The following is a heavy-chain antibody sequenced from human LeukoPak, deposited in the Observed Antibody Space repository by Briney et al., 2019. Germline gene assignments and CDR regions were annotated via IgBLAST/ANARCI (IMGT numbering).Heavy chain of an antibody. J-gene: IGHJ4*02. CDR3: ASHAHDYDSSGYFDS. D-gene: IGHD3-22*01. Sequence: PGGSLRLSCVVSRLTFNSNAMYWVRQAPGKGLEWVSGISVSGGSEYYADSVKGRFSVSRDNSKHTVYLRMNSLRAEDTAVYFCASHAHDYDSSGYFDSWGQGALVTVSS. CDR1: RLTFNSNA. V-gene: IGHV3-23*01. CDR2: ISVSGGSE.